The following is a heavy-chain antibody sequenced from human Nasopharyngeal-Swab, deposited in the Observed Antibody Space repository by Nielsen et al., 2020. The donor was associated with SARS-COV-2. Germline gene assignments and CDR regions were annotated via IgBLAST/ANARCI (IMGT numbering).Heavy chain of an antibody. D-gene: IGHD4-17*01. CDR2: ISSSGSTI. J-gene: IGHJ4*02. CDR3: AKDIGSYGDYVFDY. CDR1: GFTFSSYE. Sequence: GGSLRLSCAASGFTFSSYEMNWVRQAPGKGLEWVSYISSSGSTIYYADSVKGRFTISRDNAKNSLYLQMNSLRAEDTALYYCAKDIGSYGDYVFDYWGQGTLVTVSS. V-gene: IGHV3-48*03.